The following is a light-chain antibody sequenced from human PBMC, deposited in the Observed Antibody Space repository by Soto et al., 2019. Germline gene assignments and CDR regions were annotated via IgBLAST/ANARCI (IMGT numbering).Light chain of an antibody. J-gene: IGLJ3*02. V-gene: IGLV2-23*01. CDR2: EGG. CDR3: CSYAGRSTSFWV. Sequence: QSVLTQPASVSGSPGQSITISCTGTSSDVGTYNLVSWYQHHPGTAPKLMIYEGGKRPSGVSNRFSGSKSCNTASLTISGLQAEDEADYYCCSYAGRSTSFWVFGGGTKVTVL. CDR1: SSDVGTYNL.